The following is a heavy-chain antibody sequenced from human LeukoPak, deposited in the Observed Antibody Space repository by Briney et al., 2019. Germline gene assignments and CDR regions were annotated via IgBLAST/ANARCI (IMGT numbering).Heavy chain of an antibody. J-gene: IGHJ4*02. Sequence: SETLSLTCAVYGGSISSYYWSWIRQPPGKALEWIGSVYYSGTTSYNPSLKSRVTISVDMSKNHFSLRLRSVTAADTAMYYCARGTLYRGWSYYLDFWGQGSQVTVSS. CDR2: VYYSGTT. V-gene: IGHV4-59*12. CDR3: ARGTLYRGWSYYLDF. D-gene: IGHD6-19*01. CDR1: GGSISSYY.